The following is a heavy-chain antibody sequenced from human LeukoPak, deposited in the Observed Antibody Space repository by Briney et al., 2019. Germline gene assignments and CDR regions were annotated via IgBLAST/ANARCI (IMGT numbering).Heavy chain of an antibody. Sequence: ASVKVSCKASGYTFTSYGISWVRQAPGQGLEWMGWISAYNGNTNYAQKLQGRVTMTTDTSTSTAYMELSSLRSEDTAVYYCARASSLYDILTAFDYWGQGALVTVSS. CDR2: ISAYNGNT. D-gene: IGHD3-9*01. CDR1: GYTFTSYG. V-gene: IGHV1-18*01. J-gene: IGHJ4*02. CDR3: ARASSLYDILTAFDY.